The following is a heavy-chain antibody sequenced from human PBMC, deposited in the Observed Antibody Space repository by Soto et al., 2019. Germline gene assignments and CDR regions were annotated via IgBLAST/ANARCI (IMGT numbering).Heavy chain of an antibody. V-gene: IGHV4-59*01. CDR2: ISHSGNT. D-gene: IGHD2-15*01. Sequence: SETLSLTCTVSGGSIISGYWSWIRQPPGKGLEWIGYISHSGNTNYNPSVKSRVTLSVDTPKNQCSLRLSSVTTADTAVYYCAGLRGYAGSPIDYWGQGTLVTVSS. CDR1: GGSIISGY. J-gene: IGHJ4*02. CDR3: AGLRGYAGSPIDY.